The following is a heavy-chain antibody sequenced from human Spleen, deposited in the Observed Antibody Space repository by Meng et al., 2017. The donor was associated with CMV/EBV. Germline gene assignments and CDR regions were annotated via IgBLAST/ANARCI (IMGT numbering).Heavy chain of an antibody. V-gene: IGHV4-59*01. J-gene: IGHJ6*02. Sequence: GSLRLSCTVSGDSISSYYWSWIRQPPGKRLEWIGYAHYSRSSTYNPSLKSRVTISVDTSKNQFSLNLTSVTTADTAVYYCARAQYGTHYDFWSGYDYYYYGMDVWGQGTTVTVSS. CDR1: GDSISSYY. D-gene: IGHD3-3*01. CDR2: AHYSRSS. CDR3: ARAQYGTHYDFWSGYDYYYYGMDV.